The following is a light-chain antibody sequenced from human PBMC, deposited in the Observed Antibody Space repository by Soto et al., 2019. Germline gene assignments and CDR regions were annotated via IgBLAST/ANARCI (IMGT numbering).Light chain of an antibody. J-gene: IGKJ4*01. CDR2: DAS. V-gene: IGKV1-13*02. CDR1: QGISSA. CDR3: QQYYSFPLT. Sequence: AIKMPQTPSSLSASVGARVTISCRASQGISSALAWYQQKPGKAPKLLIYDASSLESGVPSRFSGSGSGTDFTLTISCLRSEDFATYYCQQYYSFPLTFGGGTKVDVK.